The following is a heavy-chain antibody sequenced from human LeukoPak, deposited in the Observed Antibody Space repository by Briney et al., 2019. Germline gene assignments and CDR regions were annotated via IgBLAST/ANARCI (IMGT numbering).Heavy chain of an antibody. D-gene: IGHD2-2*02. J-gene: IGHJ4*02. CDR1: GGSISSYY. Sequence: SETLSLTCSVSGGSISSYYWSWIRQPAAEGRQWIGRIYTSGSTNYNPSIKSRVTMSVDTSKHQFSLKLSSVTAADTAVYYCAREMGHCSSTSCYTLHDYWGQGTLVTVSS. V-gene: IGHV4-4*07. CDR3: AREMGHCSSTSCYTLHDY. CDR2: IYTSGST.